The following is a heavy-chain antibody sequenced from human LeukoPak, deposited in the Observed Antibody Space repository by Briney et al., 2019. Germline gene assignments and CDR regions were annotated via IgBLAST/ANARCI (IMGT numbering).Heavy chain of an antibody. CDR2: IKQDGSEK. CDR3: ARDFGSRGSGTLSYFDY. J-gene: IGHJ4*02. Sequence: PGGSLRLSCAASGFTFGSYWMTWVRQAPGKGLEWVAHIKQDGSEKYYVDSVKGRFTISRDNAENLVYLQLNSLKAEDTAVYFCARDFGSRGSGTLSYFDYWGQGTLVTVSS. D-gene: IGHD3-10*01. CDR1: GFTFGSYW. V-gene: IGHV3-7*01.